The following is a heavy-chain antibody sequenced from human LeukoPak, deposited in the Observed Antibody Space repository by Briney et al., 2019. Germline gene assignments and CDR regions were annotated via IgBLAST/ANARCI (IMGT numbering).Heavy chain of an antibody. CDR1: GGSISSYY. D-gene: IGHD2-2*01. V-gene: IGHV4-59*01. CDR3: ARVGSTSPYYYYGMDV. J-gene: IGHJ6*02. CDR2: IYYSGST. Sequence: SETLSLTCTVSGGSISSYYWSWIRQTPGKGLEWIGYIYYSGSTNYNPSLKSRVTISVDTSKNQFSLKLSSVTAADTAVYYCARVGSTSPYYYYGMDVWGQGTLVTVSS.